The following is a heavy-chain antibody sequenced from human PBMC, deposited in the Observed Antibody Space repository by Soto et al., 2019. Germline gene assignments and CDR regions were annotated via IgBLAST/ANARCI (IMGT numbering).Heavy chain of an antibody. CDR2: IIPIFGTA. CDR3: ARRVTAMFTPDAFDI. CDR1: GGTFSSYA. D-gene: IGHD5-18*01. Sequence: QVQLVQSGAEVKKTGSSVKVSCKASGGTFSSYAISWVRQAPGQGLEWMGGIIPIFGTANYAQKFQGRVTITADESTSTAYMELSSLRSEDTAVYYCARRVTAMFTPDAFDIWCQGTMVTVSS. J-gene: IGHJ3*02. V-gene: IGHV1-69*01.